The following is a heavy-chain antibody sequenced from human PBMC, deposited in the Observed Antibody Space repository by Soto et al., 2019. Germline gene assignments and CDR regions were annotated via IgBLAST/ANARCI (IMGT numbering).Heavy chain of an antibody. Sequence: QVQLVESGGGVVQPGRSLRLSCAASGFIFSNFGMHWVRQAPGKGLEWVAVIWYDGSNEVSADSVKGRFTISRDNFKNTVYLQLTGLRAEDTGVYYCARDPRTAPSSAMDVWGQGTTVTVSS. CDR3: ARDPRTAPSSAMDV. CDR1: GFIFSNFG. V-gene: IGHV3-33*01. J-gene: IGHJ6*02. D-gene: IGHD6-6*01. CDR2: IWYDGSNE.